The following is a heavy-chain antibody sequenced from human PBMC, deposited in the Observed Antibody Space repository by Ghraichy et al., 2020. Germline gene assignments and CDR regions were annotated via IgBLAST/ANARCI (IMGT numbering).Heavy chain of an antibody. CDR1: GGTFSSYT. D-gene: IGHD2-15*01. V-gene: IGHV1-69*02. Sequence: SVKVSCKASGGTFSSYTISWVRQAPGQGLEWMGRIIPILGIANYAQKFQGRVTITADKSTSTAYMELSSLRSEDTAVYYCARGIYCSGGSCYRYNWFDPWGQGTLVTVSS. CDR2: IIPILGIA. CDR3: ARGIYCSGGSCYRYNWFDP. J-gene: IGHJ5*02.